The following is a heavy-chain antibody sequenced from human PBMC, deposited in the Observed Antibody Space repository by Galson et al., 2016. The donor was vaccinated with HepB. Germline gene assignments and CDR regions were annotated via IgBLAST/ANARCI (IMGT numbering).Heavy chain of an antibody. CDR3: ARASYGDYEVYYGMHV. CDR1: GFTFSSYG. D-gene: IGHD4-17*01. Sequence: SLRLSCAASGFTFSSYGMHWVRQAPGKGLEWVAVIWYDGSKKYYADSVKGRFTISRDNSKNTLYLQMNSLRADDTAVYFCARASYGDYEVYYGMHVWGQGTTVTVSS. J-gene: IGHJ6*02. V-gene: IGHV3-33*01. CDR2: IWYDGSKK.